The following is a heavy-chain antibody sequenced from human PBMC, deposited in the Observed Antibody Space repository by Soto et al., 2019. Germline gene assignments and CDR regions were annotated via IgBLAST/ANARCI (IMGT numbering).Heavy chain of an antibody. CDR1: GFTFSSYA. Sequence: GGSLGLSFAASGFTFSSYAMSWVRQAPGKGLEWVSAISGSGGSTYYADSVKGRFTISRDNSKNTLYLQMNSLRAEETAVYYCAKTPHPIVATMYGMDVWGQGTTVTVSS. D-gene: IGHD5-12*01. CDR2: ISGSGGST. J-gene: IGHJ6*02. V-gene: IGHV3-23*01. CDR3: AKTPHPIVATMYGMDV.